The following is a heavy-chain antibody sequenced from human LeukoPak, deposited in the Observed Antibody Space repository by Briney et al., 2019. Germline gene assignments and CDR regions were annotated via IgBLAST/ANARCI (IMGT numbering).Heavy chain of an antibody. Sequence: SETLSLTCTVSGGSISSYYWSWIRQPPGKGLEWIGYIYYSGSTNYNPSLKSRVTISVDTSKNQFSLKLSSVTAADTAVHYCARGIDGSGSYYYCYYYMDVWGKGTTVIVSS. J-gene: IGHJ6*03. CDR1: GGSISSYY. D-gene: IGHD3-10*01. CDR3: ARGIDGSGSYYYCYYYMDV. V-gene: IGHV4-59*01. CDR2: IYYSGST.